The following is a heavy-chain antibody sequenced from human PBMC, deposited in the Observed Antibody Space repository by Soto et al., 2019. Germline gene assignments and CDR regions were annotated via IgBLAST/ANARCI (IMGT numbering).Heavy chain of an antibody. V-gene: IGHV2-5*02. D-gene: IGHD6-6*01. CDR3: ARLSPYTISFWAFDY. CDR2: IYWDDDK. J-gene: IGHJ4*02. Sequence: SGPTLVNPTQALTLTCTFSGFSLSTSGVGVAWIRQPPGKALEWLALIYWDDDKRYRPSLKSRLTITKDISKNQVVLTMTNMDPVDTATYYCARLSPYTISFWAFDYWGQGTLVTVSS. CDR1: GFSLSTSGVG.